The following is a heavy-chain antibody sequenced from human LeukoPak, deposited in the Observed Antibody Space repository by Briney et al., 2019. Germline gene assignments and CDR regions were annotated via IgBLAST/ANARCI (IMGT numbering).Heavy chain of an antibody. V-gene: IGHV3-30*18. CDR1: GFTFSSYG. CDR3: AKDAPPRYYYDSSGLATTNWFDP. Sequence: GGSLRLSCAASGFTFSSYGMHWGRQAPGKGLEWVAVISYDGSNKYYADSVKGRFTISRDNSKNTLYLQMNSLRAEDTAVYYCAKDAPPRYYYDSSGLATTNWFDPWGQGTLVTVSS. D-gene: IGHD3-22*01. J-gene: IGHJ5*02. CDR2: ISYDGSNK.